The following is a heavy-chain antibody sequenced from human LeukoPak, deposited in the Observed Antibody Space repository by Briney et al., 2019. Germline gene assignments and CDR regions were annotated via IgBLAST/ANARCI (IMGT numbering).Heavy chain of an antibody. Sequence: GGSLRLSCAASGFNITSNYMNWVRQAPGKGLEWVLGISGTGDSTYYADSVRGRFTISRDSSKNTLYLQMNSLRPEDTAVYYCAKVWRGNYYDYWGQGTLVTVSS. V-gene: IGHV3-23*01. CDR1: GFNITSNY. CDR2: ISGTGDST. CDR3: AKVWRGNYYDY. D-gene: IGHD1-1*01. J-gene: IGHJ4*02.